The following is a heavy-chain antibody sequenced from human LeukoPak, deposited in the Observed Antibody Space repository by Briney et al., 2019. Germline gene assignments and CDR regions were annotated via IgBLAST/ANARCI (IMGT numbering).Heavy chain of an antibody. V-gene: IGHV1-18*04. J-gene: IGHJ4*02. CDR3: ARIWSGYYWRFNEGGSLDY. Sequence: ASVKVSCKASGYTFTSHFLHWVRQAPGQGLEWMGWISAYNGNTNYAQKLQGRVTMTTDTSTSTAYMELRSLRSDDTAVYYCARIWSGYYWRFNEGGSLDYWGQGTLVTVSS. CDR2: ISAYNGNT. CDR1: GYTFTSHF. D-gene: IGHD3-3*01.